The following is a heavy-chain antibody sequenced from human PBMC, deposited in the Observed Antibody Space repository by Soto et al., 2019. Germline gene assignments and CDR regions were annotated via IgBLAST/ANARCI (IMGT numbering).Heavy chain of an antibody. J-gene: IGHJ6*03. Sequence: QVQLVEAGGGLVKPGGSLRLSCVASGRTLSDYYMSWIRQAPGKGLEWVSYISSSGTIDNYADSVKGRFTISRDNAKNSLFLQMNDLRAEDTAVYYCARRTMGNYYYMDVWGKGTTVTVSS. V-gene: IGHV3-11*01. CDR2: ISSSGTID. D-gene: IGHD3-10*01. CDR3: ARRTMGNYYYMDV. CDR1: GRTLSDYY.